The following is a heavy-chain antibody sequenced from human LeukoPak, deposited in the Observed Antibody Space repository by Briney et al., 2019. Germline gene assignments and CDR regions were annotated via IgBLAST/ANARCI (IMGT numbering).Heavy chain of an antibody. CDR2: IYYTGST. J-gene: IGHJ6*02. CDR1: DDSIGRHY. CDR3: ARRFIYYYAMDV. Sequence: SETLSLTCAVSDDSIGRHYWSWIRQPPGKGLEWIGHIYYTGSTSYNPSLKSRVTISIDTSKNQFSLKVSSVTAADTAIYYCARRFIYYYAMDVWGQGTTVTVSS. V-gene: IGHV4-59*11. D-gene: IGHD3-16*01.